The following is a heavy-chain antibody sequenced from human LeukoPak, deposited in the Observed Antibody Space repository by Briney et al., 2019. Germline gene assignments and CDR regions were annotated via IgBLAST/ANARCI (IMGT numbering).Heavy chain of an antibody. CDR2: MNPNSGNT. CDR1: GYTFTSYD. J-gene: IGHJ6*02. D-gene: IGHD3-9*01. V-gene: IGHV1-8*01. CDR3: ARFYVLRYFDWLSSYGMDV. Sequence: ASVKVSCKASGYTFTSYDINWVRQATGQGLEWMGWMNPNSGNTGYARKFQGRVTMTRNTSISTAYMELSSLRSEDTAVYYCARFYVLRYFDWLSSYGMDVWGQGTTVTVSS.